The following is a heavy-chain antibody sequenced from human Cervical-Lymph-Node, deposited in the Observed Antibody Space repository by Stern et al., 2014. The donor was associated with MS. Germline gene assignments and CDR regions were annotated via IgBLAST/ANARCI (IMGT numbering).Heavy chain of an antibody. J-gene: IGHJ3*02. D-gene: IGHD4-17*01. CDR3: THSLHGDYYDAFDT. Sequence: QVTLRESGPTLVKATQPLTLTCTFSGFALRNSGVSVAWIRQPPGKALEWLAVIYWDDEKRYGPSRKGRLSITKDAAESQVVLTMTNMDPVDTATYYCTHSLHGDYYDAFDTWGQGTMVTVSS. CDR2: IYWDDEK. CDR1: GFALRNSGVS. V-gene: IGHV2-5*09.